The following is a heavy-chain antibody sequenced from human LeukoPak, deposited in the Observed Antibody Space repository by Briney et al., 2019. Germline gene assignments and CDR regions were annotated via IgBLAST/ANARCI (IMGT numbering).Heavy chain of an antibody. Sequence: SGGSLRLSCAASGFTFSSYSMNWVRQAPGKGLEWVSSISSSSSYIYYADSVKGRFTIPRDNAKNSLYLQMNSLRAEDTAVYYCARDYYDSSGYYDYWGQGTLVTVSS. D-gene: IGHD3-22*01. CDR2: ISSSSSYI. J-gene: IGHJ4*02. CDR1: GFTFSSYS. CDR3: ARDYYDSSGYYDY. V-gene: IGHV3-21*01.